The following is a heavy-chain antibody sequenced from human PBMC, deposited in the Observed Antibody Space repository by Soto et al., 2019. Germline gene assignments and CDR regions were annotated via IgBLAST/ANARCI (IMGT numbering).Heavy chain of an antibody. J-gene: IGHJ6*02. CDR3: ARTVLGPDLLADSCVDYYYDMDV. V-gene: IGHV4-59*08. CDR1: GGSISSYY. D-gene: IGHD3-9*01. CDR2: IYYSGST. Sequence: SETLSLTCTVSGGSISSYYWSWIRQPPGKGLEWIGYIYYSGSTSYNPSLKRRVTFSADSSRGQFSLRLNSVTAADTAVYYCARTVLGPDLLADSCVDYYYDMDVWGQGTTVTVSS.